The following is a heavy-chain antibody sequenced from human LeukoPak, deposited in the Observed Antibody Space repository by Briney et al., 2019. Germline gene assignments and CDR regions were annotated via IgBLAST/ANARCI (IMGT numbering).Heavy chain of an antibody. D-gene: IGHD3-10*01. V-gene: IGHV3-53*01. CDR1: GFTVSSNY. CDR3: ASIYGSGSYLAYFDY. CDR2: IYSGGST. Sequence: GGSLRLSCAASGFTVSSNYMSWVRQAPGKGLEWVSVIYSGGSTYYAASVKGRFTISRDNSKNTLYLQMNSLRAEDTAVYYCASIYGSGSYLAYFDYWGQGTLVTVSS. J-gene: IGHJ4*02.